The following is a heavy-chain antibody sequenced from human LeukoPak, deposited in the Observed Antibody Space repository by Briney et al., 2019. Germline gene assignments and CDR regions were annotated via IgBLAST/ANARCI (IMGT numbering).Heavy chain of an antibody. J-gene: IGHJ4*02. V-gene: IGHV1-46*01. Sequence: ASVKVSCKASGYTFTSYYMHWVRQAPGQGLEWMGIINPSGGSTSYAQNFQGRVTMTRDMSTSTVYMELSSLRSEDTAVYYCARGAGSGSYYKASFDYWGQGTLVTVSS. CDR1: GYTFTSYY. D-gene: IGHD3-10*01. CDR3: ARGAGSGSYYKASFDY. CDR2: INPSGGST.